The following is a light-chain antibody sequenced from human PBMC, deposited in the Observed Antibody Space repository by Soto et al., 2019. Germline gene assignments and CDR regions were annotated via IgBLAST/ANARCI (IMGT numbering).Light chain of an antibody. CDR3: SSYTSSSTYV. Sequence: QSALTQPASVSGSPGQSITISCTETSSDVGSYNFVSWYQQHPGKAPKLMIYEGTKRPSGVSNRFSGSKSGNTASLTISGLQAEDEADYYCSSYTSSSTYVFGTGTKLTVL. V-gene: IGLV2-14*02. J-gene: IGLJ1*01. CDR2: EGT. CDR1: SSDVGSYNF.